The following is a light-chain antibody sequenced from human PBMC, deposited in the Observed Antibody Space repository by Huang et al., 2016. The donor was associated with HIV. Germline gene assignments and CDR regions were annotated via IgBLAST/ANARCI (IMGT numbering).Light chain of an antibody. J-gene: IGKJ1*01. CDR1: QSISRY. V-gene: IGKV3-11*01. Sequence: EIVLTQSPATLSLSPGERATLSCRASQSISRYLAWYQQKPGQAPRLLIYDAFNRVTGIPARFNGRGAGTDFTLTISSLEPEDFAVYYCQQRSNWPKTFGQGTKVEIK. CDR3: QQRSNWPKT. CDR2: DAF.